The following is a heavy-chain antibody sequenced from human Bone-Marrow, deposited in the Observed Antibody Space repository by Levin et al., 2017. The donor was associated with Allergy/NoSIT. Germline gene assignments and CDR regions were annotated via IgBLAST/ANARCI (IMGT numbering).Heavy chain of an antibody. CDR3: ARCYCSSTSCYPTTRFDP. Sequence: LRLSCTVSGGSISSGDYYWSWIRQPPGKGLEWIGYIYYSGSTYYNPSLKSRVTISVDTSKNQFSLKLSSVTAADTAVYYCARCYCSSTSCYPTTRFDPWGQGTLVTVSS. D-gene: IGHD2-2*01. CDR2: IYYSGST. V-gene: IGHV4-30-4*01. J-gene: IGHJ5*02. CDR1: GGSISSGDYY.